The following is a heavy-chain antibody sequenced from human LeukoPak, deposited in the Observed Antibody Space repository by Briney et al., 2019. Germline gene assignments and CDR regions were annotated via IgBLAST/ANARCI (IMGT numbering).Heavy chain of an antibody. CDR3: ARVQTYYDFWSGYYRAWYFDL. D-gene: IGHD3-3*01. CDR1: GFTFDDYG. CDR2: INWNGGST. V-gene: IGHV3-20*04. J-gene: IGHJ2*01. Sequence: GGSLRLSCAASGFTFDDYGMSWVRQAPGKGLERVSGINWNGGSTGYADSVKGRFTISRDNAKNSLYLQMNSLRAEDTALYYCARVQTYYDFWSGYYRAWYFDLWGRGTLVTVSS.